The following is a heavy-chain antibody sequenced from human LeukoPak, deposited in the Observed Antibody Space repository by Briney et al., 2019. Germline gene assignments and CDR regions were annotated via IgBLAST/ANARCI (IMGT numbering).Heavy chain of an antibody. D-gene: IGHD5-18*01. CDR2: IIPIFGTA. CDR1: GGTFSSYA. V-gene: IGHV1-69*06. Sequence: SVKVSCKASGGTFSSYAISRVRQAPGQGLEWMGGIIPIFGTANYAQKFQGRVTITADKSTSTAYMELSSLRSQDTAVYYCARGDTAMAFYYFDYWGQGTLVTVSS. CDR3: ARGDTAMAFYYFDY. J-gene: IGHJ4*02.